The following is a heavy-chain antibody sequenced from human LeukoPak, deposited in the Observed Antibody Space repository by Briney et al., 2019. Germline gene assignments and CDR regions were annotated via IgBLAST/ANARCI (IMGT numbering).Heavy chain of an antibody. CDR2: INHSGST. CDR1: GGSFSGFS. Sequence: SETLSLTCAVYGGSFSGFSWSWIRQPPGKGLEWIGEINHSGSTNYNPSLKSPVTISVDTSKNQFSLRLTSVTAADTAVYYCASGGYYGSGNDLRFDPWGQGTLVTASS. D-gene: IGHD3-10*01. CDR3: ASGGYYGSGNDLRFDP. V-gene: IGHV4-34*01. J-gene: IGHJ5*02.